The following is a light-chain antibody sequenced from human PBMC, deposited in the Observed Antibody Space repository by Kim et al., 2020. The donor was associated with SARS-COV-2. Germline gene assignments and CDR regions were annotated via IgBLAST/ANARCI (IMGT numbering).Light chain of an antibody. CDR2: DVS. CDR1: SSLVGNYNY. CDR3: TSYTGANTVI. V-gene: IGLV2-14*03. J-gene: IGLJ2*01. Sequence: QSALTQPASVSGSPGQSITISCTVTSSLVGNYNYVSWYQQHPDKAPKLIIYDVSYRPSGVSTRFSGSKSGNTASLTISGLQAADEADYYCTSYTGANTVIFGGGTKLTVL.